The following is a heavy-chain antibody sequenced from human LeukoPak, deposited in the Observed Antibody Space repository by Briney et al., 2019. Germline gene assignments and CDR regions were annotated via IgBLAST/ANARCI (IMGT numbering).Heavy chain of an antibody. J-gene: IGHJ6*02. CDR1: GFTFSSYG. V-gene: IGHV3-30*18. CDR2: ISYDGSNK. Sequence: GGSLRLSCAASGFTFSSYGMHWVRQAPGKGLEWVAVISYDGSNKYYADSVKGRFTISRDNSKNTLYLQMNSLRAEDTAVYYCAKYLLTGTTYYYYGMDVWGQGTTVTVSS. CDR3: AKYLLTGTTYYYYGMDV. D-gene: IGHD1-7*01.